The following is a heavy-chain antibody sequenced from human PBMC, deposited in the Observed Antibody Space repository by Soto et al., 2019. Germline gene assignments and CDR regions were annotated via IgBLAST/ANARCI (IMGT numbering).Heavy chain of an antibody. CDR1: GFTFSSYA. CDR3: AKALGIAAAGTDYYYMDV. V-gene: IGHV3-23*01. J-gene: IGHJ6*03. Sequence: GGSLRLSCAASGFTFSSYAMSWVRQAPGKGLEWVSAISGSGGSTYYADSVKGRFTISRDNSKNTLYLQMNSLRAEDTAVYYCAKALGIAAAGTDYYYMDVWGKGTTVTAP. CDR2: ISGSGGST. D-gene: IGHD6-13*01.